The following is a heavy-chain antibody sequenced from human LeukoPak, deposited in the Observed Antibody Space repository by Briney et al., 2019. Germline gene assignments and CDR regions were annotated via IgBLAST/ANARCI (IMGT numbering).Heavy chain of an antibody. CDR3: ARLPIRTYYDFWSGYLYYYDY. Sequence: ASVKVSCKASGYTFTGYYMHWVRQAPGQGLEWMGWINPNSGGTNYAQKFQGRVTMTRDTSISTAYMELSRLRSDDTAVYYCARLPIRTYYDFWSGYLYYYDYWGQGTLVTVSS. CDR2: INPNSGGT. J-gene: IGHJ4*02. V-gene: IGHV1-2*02. CDR1: GYTFTGYY. D-gene: IGHD3-3*01.